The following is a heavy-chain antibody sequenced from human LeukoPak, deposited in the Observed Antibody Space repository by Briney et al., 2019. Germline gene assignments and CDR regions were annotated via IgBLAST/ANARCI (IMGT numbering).Heavy chain of an antibody. CDR2: ISGSSGYI. CDR3: ARDPWGTTRIGWFDP. Sequence: GGSLRLPCAASGFTFSTYSMNWIRQAPGKGLEWVSSISGSSGYIYYADSVKGRFTISRDNAKNSLYLQMNSLKAEDTAVYYCARDPWGTTRIGWFDPWGQGTLVTVSS. D-gene: IGHD1-7*01. V-gene: IGHV3-21*01. J-gene: IGHJ5*02. CDR1: GFTFSTYS.